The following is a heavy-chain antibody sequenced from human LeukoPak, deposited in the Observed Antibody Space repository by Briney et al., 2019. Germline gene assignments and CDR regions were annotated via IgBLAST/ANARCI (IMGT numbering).Heavy chain of an antibody. J-gene: IGHJ6*03. V-gene: IGHV3-7*01. CDR1: GFTFNSYW. Sequence: GGSLRLSCAASGFTFNSYWMSWVRQAPGKGLEWVANIKQDGSEKYYVDSVKGRFTISRDNAKNSLYLQMNSLRAEDTAVYYCARWGIAAAGTLGYYYYYMDVWGKGTTVTVSS. CDR2: IKQDGSEK. D-gene: IGHD6-13*01. CDR3: ARWGIAAAGTLGYYYYYMDV.